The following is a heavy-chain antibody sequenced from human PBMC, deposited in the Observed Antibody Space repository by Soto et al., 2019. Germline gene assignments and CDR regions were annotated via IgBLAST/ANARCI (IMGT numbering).Heavy chain of an antibody. Sequence: ASVKVSCKASGYTFTSYGISWVRQAPGQGLEWMGWISAYNGNTNYAQKLQGRVTMTTDTSTSTAYMELRSLRSGDTAVYYCARDPPYSSGSQVSYFDYWGQGTLVTVSS. CDR2: ISAYNGNT. V-gene: IGHV1-18*01. J-gene: IGHJ4*02. D-gene: IGHD6-19*01. CDR3: ARDPPYSSGSQVSYFDY. CDR1: GYTFTSYG.